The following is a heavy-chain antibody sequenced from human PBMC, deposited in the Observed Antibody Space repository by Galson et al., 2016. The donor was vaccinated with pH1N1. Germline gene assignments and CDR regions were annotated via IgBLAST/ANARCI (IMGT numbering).Heavy chain of an antibody. CDR2: INIKSGAT. CDR3: ATAGVVVSATGEY. D-gene: IGHD2-15*01. J-gene: IGHJ4*02. CDR1: GDTFRDFY. Sequence: SVKVSCKVSGDTFRDFYLHWVRQAPGQGLEWMGWINIKSGATKYAQKFQVRVTLNTDTSLNTVYMELSRLTSDDTAVYYCATAGVVVSATGEYWGQGTLVTVSS. V-gene: IGHV1-2*02.